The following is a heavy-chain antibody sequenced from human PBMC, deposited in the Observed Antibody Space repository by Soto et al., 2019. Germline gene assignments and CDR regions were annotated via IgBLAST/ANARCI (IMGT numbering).Heavy chain of an antibody. CDR2: IIPIFGTA. Sequence: QVQLVQSGAEVKKPGSSVKVSCKASGGTFSSYAISWVRQAPGQGLEWMGGIIPIFGTANYAQKFQGRVTITADESTSTAYMELSSLRSEDTAVYYCARDRVGYCSSTSCYDWFDPWGQGTLVTVSS. J-gene: IGHJ5*02. V-gene: IGHV1-69*01. CDR3: ARDRVGYCSSTSCYDWFDP. D-gene: IGHD2-2*03. CDR1: GGTFSSYA.